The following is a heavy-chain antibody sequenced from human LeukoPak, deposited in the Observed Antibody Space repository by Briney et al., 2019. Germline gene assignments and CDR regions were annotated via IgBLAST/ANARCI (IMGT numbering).Heavy chain of an antibody. J-gene: IGHJ4*02. D-gene: IGHD2-15*01. CDR1: GYSFNTHW. Sequence: GESLKISCKGSGYSFNTHWIAWVRHMPGKGLEWMGIIYPGDSETTYSPSFQGQVTLSADKSISTAYLQWSSLKASDTALYYCAKLTRGSYEKFDFWGQGTPVTVSS. V-gene: IGHV5-51*01. CDR2: IYPGDSET. CDR3: AKLTRGSYEKFDF.